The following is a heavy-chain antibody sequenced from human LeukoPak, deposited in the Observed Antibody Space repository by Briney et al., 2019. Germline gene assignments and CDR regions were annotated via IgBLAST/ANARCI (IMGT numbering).Heavy chain of an antibody. Sequence: PSETLSLTCNVSGGSISSDYWSWIRQPAGKGLEWIGRISTTGNTNYNPSLKSRVTMSVDTSKNQFSLKLRSVTAADTALYYCARQVGATTLIDSWGQGTLVTVSS. CDR3: ARQVGATTLIDS. CDR1: GGSISSDY. J-gene: IGHJ4*02. V-gene: IGHV4-4*07. D-gene: IGHD1-26*01. CDR2: ISTTGNT.